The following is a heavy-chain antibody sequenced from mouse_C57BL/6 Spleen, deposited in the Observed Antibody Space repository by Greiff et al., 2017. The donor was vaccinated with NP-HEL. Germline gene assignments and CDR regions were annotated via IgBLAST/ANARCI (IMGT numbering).Heavy chain of an antibody. CDR3: ARERHYDGAMDY. D-gene: IGHD1-2*01. CDR2: IYPGDGDT. V-gene: IGHV1-80*01. CDR1: GYAFSSYW. Sequence: VQLQQSGAELVKPGASVKISCKASGYAFSSYWMNWVKQRPGKGLEWIGQIYPGDGDTNYNGKFKGKATLTADKSSSTAYMQLSSLTSEDSAVYCCARERHYDGAMDYWGQGTSVTVSS. J-gene: IGHJ4*01.